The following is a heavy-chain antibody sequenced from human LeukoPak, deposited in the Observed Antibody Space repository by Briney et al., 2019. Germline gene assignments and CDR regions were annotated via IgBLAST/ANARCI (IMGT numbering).Heavy chain of an antibody. J-gene: IGHJ4*02. D-gene: IGHD3-22*01. Sequence: GGSLRLSCAASGFIFSACAVHWIRQAPGKGLEWVGLIGSRADNHATLYGASMEGKFTISRDDSKNTAYLQMNSLRAEDTAVYYCAKRDSSGYYLSPFDYWGQGTLVTVSS. CDR2: IGSRADNHAT. V-gene: IGHV3-73*01. CDR3: AKRDSSGYYLSPFDY. CDR1: GFIFSACA.